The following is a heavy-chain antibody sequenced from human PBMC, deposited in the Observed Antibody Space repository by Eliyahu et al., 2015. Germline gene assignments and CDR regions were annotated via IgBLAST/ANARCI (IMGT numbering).Heavy chain of an antibody. J-gene: IGHJ4*02. CDR3: VRVSVDLGSFDD. CDR1: GYSIRDGSY. CDR2: TYYNGRT. Sequence: QVKLEESGPGLVKPSETLSLTCSVSGYSIRDGSYWGWIRQPPGEGPEWIGNTYYNGRTYYYPTLKSRAAISLDTSKNEFSLSLTSMAAEDTAVYYCVRVSVDLGSFDDWGRGILVAVSS. V-gene: IGHV4-38-2*02.